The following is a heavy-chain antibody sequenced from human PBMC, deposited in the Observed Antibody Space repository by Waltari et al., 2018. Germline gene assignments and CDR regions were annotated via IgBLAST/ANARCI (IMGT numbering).Heavy chain of an antibody. V-gene: IGHV3-7*01. J-gene: IGHJ4*02. CDR1: GMTVSNDW. CDR3: VTGLTTVTAKDYFDH. Sequence: EVQLVESGGGSVQPGGSLRLSCAASGMTVSNDWMYWVRQAPGKGLEWVANIKQDGSEKNYVDSVEGRFSISRDNAQNSLYLQMNSLRAEDTAIYYCVTGLTTVTAKDYFDHWGQGALVTVS. CDR2: IKQDGSEK. D-gene: IGHD4-17*01.